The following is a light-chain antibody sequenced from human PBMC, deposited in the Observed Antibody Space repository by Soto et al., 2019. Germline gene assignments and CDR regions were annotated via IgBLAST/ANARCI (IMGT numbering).Light chain of an antibody. V-gene: IGLV1-40*01. CDR1: SSNIGAGYD. J-gene: IGLJ3*02. Sequence: QSVLTQPPSLSGAPGQRVTISCTGSSSNIGAGYDVHWYQQLPGRAPKLLIFNNRNRPSGVPDRFSGSKSGTPASLAITGLQAEDEADYYCQSYDSSLSGSWVFGGGTKLTVL. CDR2: NNR. CDR3: QSYDSSLSGSWV.